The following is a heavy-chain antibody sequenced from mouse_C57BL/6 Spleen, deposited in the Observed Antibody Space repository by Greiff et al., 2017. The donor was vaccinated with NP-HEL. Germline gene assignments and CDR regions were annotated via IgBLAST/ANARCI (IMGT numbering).Heavy chain of an antibody. CDR1: GFTFSSYA. V-gene: IGHV5-4*01. J-gene: IGHJ2*01. CDR3: ARVYDYDDAFDY. Sequence: VQLKQSGGGLVKPGGSLKLSCAASGFTFSSYAMSWVRQTPEKRLEWVATISDGGSYTYYPDNVKGRFTISRDNAKNNLYLQMSHLKSEDTAMYYCARVYDYDDAFDYWGQGTTLTVSS. CDR2: ISDGGSYT. D-gene: IGHD2-4*01.